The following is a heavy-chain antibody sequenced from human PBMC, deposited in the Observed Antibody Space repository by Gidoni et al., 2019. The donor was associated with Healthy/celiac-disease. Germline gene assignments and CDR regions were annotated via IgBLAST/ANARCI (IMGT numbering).Heavy chain of an antibody. Sequence: ELQLLESGGGLVHPGGSLRLSCAAPGFTFSSYAMSWVRQAPGKGLEGVSAISGRGGSTYYADSVKGRFTIARDNSKNTLYLQMNSLRAEDTAVYYCAKDREVVPAALFDYWGQGTLVTVSS. V-gene: IGHV3-23*01. J-gene: IGHJ4*02. D-gene: IGHD2-2*01. CDR3: AKDREVVPAALFDY. CDR1: GFTFSSYA. CDR2: ISGRGGST.